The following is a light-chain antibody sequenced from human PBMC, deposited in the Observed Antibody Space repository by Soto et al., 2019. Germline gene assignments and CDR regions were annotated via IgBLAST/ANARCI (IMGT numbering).Light chain of an antibody. V-gene: IGKV1-9*01. CDR2: GAS. Sequence: DIQLTQSPSFLSASVGDRVTITCRASQAISNNLAWYQHNPGKPPKLLIYGASTLQSGVPSRFSGSGSGTECTLTISSLQPEDFATYYCQQLNNYPRALTFGGGTKVEIE. CDR1: QAISNN. CDR3: QQLNNYPRALT. J-gene: IGKJ4*02.